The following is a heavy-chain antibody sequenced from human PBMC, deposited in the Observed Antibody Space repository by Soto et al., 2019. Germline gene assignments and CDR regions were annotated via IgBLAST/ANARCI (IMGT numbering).Heavy chain of an antibody. CDR2: ISSSSSTI. D-gene: IGHD6-19*01. CDR3: ARDWLAVACTRYWYFDL. Sequence: EVQLVESGGGLVQPGGSLRLSCAASGFTFSSYSMNWVRQAPGKGLEWVSYISSSSSTIYYADSVKGRFTISRDNAKNSLYMQMNSLRAEDTAVYYCARDWLAVACTRYWYFDLWGRGTLVTVSS. J-gene: IGHJ2*01. V-gene: IGHV3-48*01. CDR1: GFTFSSYS.